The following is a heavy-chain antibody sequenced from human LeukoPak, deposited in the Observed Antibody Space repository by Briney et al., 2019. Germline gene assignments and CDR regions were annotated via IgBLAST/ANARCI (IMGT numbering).Heavy chain of an antibody. CDR3: AKSGSSSGWYSPATY. CDR2: ISWNSGSI. V-gene: IGHV3-9*01. CDR1: GFTFEDYA. Sequence: PSGGSLRLSCAASGFTFEDYAMHWVRQAPGKGLEWVSGISWNSGSIGYADSVKGRFTISRDNAKNSLYLQMNSPRAEDTALYYCAKSGSSSGWYSPATYWGQGTLVTVSS. D-gene: IGHD6-19*01. J-gene: IGHJ4*02.